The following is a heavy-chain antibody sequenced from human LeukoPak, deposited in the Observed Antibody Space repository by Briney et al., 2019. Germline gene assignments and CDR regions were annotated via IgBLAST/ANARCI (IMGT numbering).Heavy chain of an antibody. CDR3: ARGGSILVVYEDHFDY. V-gene: IGHV3-48*02. J-gene: IGHJ4*02. Sequence: VGSLRLSCAASGFTFSIYSMNWVRQAPGKGLEWVSYISSSSSTIYYADSVKGRFTISRDNAKNSLYLQMNSLRDEDTAVYYCARGGSILVVYEDHFDYWGQGTLVTVSS. D-gene: IGHD2-8*02. CDR2: ISSSSSTI. CDR1: GFTFSIYS.